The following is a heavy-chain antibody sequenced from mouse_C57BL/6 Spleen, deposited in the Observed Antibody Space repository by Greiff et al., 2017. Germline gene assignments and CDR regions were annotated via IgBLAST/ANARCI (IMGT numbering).Heavy chain of an antibody. CDR1: GFTFSDYG. CDR2: ISSGSSTI. CDR3: ARHWDYFDY. J-gene: IGHJ2*01. V-gene: IGHV5-17*01. Sequence: EVKVMESGGGLVKPGGSLKLSCAASGFTFSDYGMHWVRQAPEKGLEWVAYISSGSSTIYYADTVKGRFTISRDNAKNTLFLQMTSLRSEDTAMYYCARHWDYFDYWGQGTTLTVSS.